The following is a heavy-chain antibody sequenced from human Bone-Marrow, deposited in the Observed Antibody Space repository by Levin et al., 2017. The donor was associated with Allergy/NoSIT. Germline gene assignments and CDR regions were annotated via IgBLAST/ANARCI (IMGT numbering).Heavy chain of an antibody. J-gene: IGHJ6*02. Sequence: GESLKISCAASGFTFSNAWMSWVRQAPGKGLEWVGRIKSKTDGGTTDYAAPVKGRFTISRDDSKNTLYLQMNSLKTEDTAVYYCTTERGEYYDILTGYYLAYYYYGMDVWGQGTTVTVSS. CDR2: IKSKTDGGTT. CDR3: TTERGEYYDILTGYYLAYYYYGMDV. CDR1: GFTFSNAW. D-gene: IGHD3-9*01. V-gene: IGHV3-15*01.